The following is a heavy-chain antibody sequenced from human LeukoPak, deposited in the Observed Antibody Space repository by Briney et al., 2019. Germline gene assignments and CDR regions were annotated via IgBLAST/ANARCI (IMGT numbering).Heavy chain of an antibody. D-gene: IGHD2-2*02. V-gene: IGHV4-39*01. J-gene: IGHJ4*02. CDR1: GGSISSSSYY. CDR2: IYYSGST. CDR3: ATHIVVVPAAIEPFDY. Sequence: SETLSLTCTVSGGSISSSSYYWGWIRQPPGKGLEWIVSIYYSGSTYYNPSLKSRVTISVDTSKNQFSLKLSSVTAADTAVYYCATHIVVVPAAIEPFDYWGQGTLVTVSS.